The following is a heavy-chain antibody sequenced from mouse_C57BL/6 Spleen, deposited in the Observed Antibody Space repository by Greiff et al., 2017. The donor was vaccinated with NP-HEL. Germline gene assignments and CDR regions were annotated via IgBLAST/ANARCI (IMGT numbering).Heavy chain of an antibody. V-gene: IGHV1-78*01. D-gene: IGHD1-1*01. J-gene: IGHJ4*01. CDR1: GYTFTDHT. CDR2: IYPRDGST. CDR3: ARSAGSSYRDYAMDY. Sequence: VQVVESDAELVKPGASVKISCKVSGYTFTDHTIHWMKQRPEQGLEWIGYIYPRDGSTKYNEKFKGKATLTADKSSSTAYMQLNSLTSEDSAVYFCARSAGSSYRDYAMDYWGQGTSVTVSS.